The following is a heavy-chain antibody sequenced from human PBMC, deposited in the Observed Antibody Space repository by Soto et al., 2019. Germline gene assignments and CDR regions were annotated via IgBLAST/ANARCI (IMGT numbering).Heavy chain of an antibody. J-gene: IGHJ6*02. CDR2: IYNDGSNI. V-gene: IGHV3-33*01. D-gene: IGHD2-2*01. CDR3: PRHALAFCRSASCSICCGIDV. Sequence: GGSLRLSCAASGFTFSSYGMHWVRQAPGKGLEWVAGIYNDGSNIIYADSVKGRFTISRDNSKSTLYLQMNSLRAEDTAIYYSPRHALAFCRSASCSICCGIDVWGHGTTVT. CDR1: GFTFSSYG.